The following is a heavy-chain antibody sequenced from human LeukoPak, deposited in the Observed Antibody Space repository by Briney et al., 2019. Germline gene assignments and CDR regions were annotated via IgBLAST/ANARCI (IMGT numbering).Heavy chain of an antibody. D-gene: IGHD3-10*01. V-gene: IGHV4-59*08. CDR2: IYYSGST. CDR1: GGSISSYY. J-gene: IGHJ4*02. Sequence: PSETLSLTCTVSGGSISSYYWSWVRQPPGKGLEWIGYIYYSGSTNYNPSFKSRVTISVDTSKNQFSLKLSSVTAADTAVYYCASSSLDGSGSPLYWGQGTLVTVSS. CDR3: ASSSLDGSGSPLY.